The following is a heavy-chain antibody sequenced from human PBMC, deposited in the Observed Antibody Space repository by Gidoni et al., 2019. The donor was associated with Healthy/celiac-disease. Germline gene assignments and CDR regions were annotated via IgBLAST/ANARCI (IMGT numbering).Heavy chain of an antibody. CDR3: AKVIAAAGTGADY. V-gene: IGHV3-23*01. J-gene: IGHJ4*02. CDR1: GFTFSSYA. Sequence: EVQLLESGGGLVQPGGSLRLSCAASGFTFSSYAMSWVRQAPGKGLGWVSAIRGRGGSTYYADSVKGRFTISRDNSKNTLYLQMNSLRAEDTAVYYCAKVIAAAGTGADYWGQGTLVTVSS. CDR2: IRGRGGST. D-gene: IGHD6-13*01.